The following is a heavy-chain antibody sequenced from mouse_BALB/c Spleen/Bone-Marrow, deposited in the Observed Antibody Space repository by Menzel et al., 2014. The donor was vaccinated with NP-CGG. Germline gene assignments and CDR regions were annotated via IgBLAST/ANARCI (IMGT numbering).Heavy chain of an antibody. D-gene: IGHD1-1*01. CDR2: INPYHDGS. CDR1: GYTFTSYV. J-gene: IGHJ2*01. CDR3: ARGGNYSGSGFDS. V-gene: IGHV1-14*01. Sequence: VQLQQPGPELVKPGASVKMSCKASGYTFTSYVLHWVMQKPGQGLAWIGFINPYHDGSKYNEEFKGKATLTSDKSSTPASMELCRLTSEESAVYYCARGGNYSGSGFDSWGPGTTLTVSS.